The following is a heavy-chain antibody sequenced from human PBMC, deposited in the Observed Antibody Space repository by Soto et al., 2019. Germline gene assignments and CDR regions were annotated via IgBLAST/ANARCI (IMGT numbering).Heavy chain of an antibody. CDR1: GGSISSGGYY. CDR2: IYYSGST. CDR3: ARDTTTTGGNWFDP. Sequence: SETLSLTCTVSGGSISSGGYYWSWVRQHPGKGLEWIGYIYYSGSTYYNPSLKSRVTISVDTSKNQFSLKLSSVTAADTAVYYCARDTTTTGGNWFDPWGQGTLVTVSS. J-gene: IGHJ5*02. V-gene: IGHV4-31*03. D-gene: IGHD1-26*01.